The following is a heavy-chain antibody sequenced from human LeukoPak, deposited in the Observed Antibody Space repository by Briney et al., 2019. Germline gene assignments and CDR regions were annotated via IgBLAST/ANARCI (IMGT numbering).Heavy chain of an antibody. CDR1: GYTLTELS. CDR3: ATDGTWFGELYGMDV. D-gene: IGHD3-10*01. CDR2: FDPEDGET. V-gene: IGHV1-24*01. J-gene: IGHJ6*02. Sequence: GASVKVSCKVSGYTLTELSMHWVRQAPGKGLERKGGFDPEDGETIYAQKFQGRVTMTEDTSTDTAYMELSSLRSEDTAVYYCATDGTWFGELYGMDVWGQGTTVTVSS.